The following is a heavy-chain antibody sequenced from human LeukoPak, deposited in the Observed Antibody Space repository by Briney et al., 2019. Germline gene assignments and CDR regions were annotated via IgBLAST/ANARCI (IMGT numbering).Heavy chain of an antibody. D-gene: IGHD6-13*01. J-gene: IGHJ4*02. CDR1: GFTFSSYG. V-gene: IGHV3-30*18. CDR3: AKGKSSSREFDY. Sequence: GGSLRLSCAASGFTFSSYGMHWVRQAPGKGLEWVAVISYDGSNKYYADSVKGRFTISRDNSKNTLYLQMNSLRAEDTAVYYCAKGKSSSREFDYWGQGTLVTVSS. CDR2: ISYDGSNK.